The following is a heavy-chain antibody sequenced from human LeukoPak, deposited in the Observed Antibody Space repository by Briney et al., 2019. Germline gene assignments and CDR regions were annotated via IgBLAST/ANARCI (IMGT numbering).Heavy chain of an antibody. D-gene: IGHD2-21*02. Sequence: GASVKVSCKVSGYALTELSMHWVRQAPGKGLEWMGGFDPEDGETIYAQKFQGRVTMTEDTSTDTAYMELSSLRSEDTAVYYCATLTHDSLNFDYWGQGTLVTVSS. CDR3: ATLTHDSLNFDY. V-gene: IGHV1-24*01. CDR2: FDPEDGET. J-gene: IGHJ4*02. CDR1: GYALTELS.